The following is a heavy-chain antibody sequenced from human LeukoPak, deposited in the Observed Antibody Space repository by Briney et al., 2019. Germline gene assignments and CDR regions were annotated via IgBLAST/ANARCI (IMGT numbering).Heavy chain of an antibody. CDR1: GFSFSNYA. Sequence: GGSLRLSCAASGFSFSNYAMSWVRQAPGKGLEWVSGVTSGGGHIYYADFVKGRFTISRDNSKNTLYLQMNNLRAEDTAVYYCAKDTTTVTTEGDYWGQGTLVTVSS. V-gene: IGHV3-23*01. D-gene: IGHD4-17*01. J-gene: IGHJ4*02. CDR2: VTSGGGHI. CDR3: AKDTTTVTTEGDY.